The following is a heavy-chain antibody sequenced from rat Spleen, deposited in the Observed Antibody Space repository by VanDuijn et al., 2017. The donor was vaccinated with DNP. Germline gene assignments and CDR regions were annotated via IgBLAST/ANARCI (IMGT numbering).Heavy chain of an antibody. CDR3: ASGPNYGGYANYFDY. J-gene: IGHJ2*01. V-gene: IGHV4-2*01. CDR2: INKDGNTI. Sequence: EVKLVESGGGLVQPGRSLKLSCAASGFNFNDYWMGWVRPAPGKGLEWIGQINKDGNTITYIPSLKDKFTISRDNDQNTLYLQMSKLGSEDTTIYYCASGPNYGGYANYFDYWGQGVMVTVSS. D-gene: IGHD1-11*01. CDR1: GFNFNDYW.